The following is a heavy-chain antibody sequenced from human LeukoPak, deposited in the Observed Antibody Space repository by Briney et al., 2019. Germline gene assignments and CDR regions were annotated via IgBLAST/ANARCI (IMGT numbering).Heavy chain of an antibody. CDR3: PTIRGYSSSWPFDY. CDR2: IKSKTDGGTT. CDR1: GFTFSNAW. J-gene: IGHJ4*02. Sequence: GGSLRLSCAASGFTFSNAWMSWVRQAPGKGLEWIGRIKSKTDGGTTDYAGPVKGRFTISRDDSKNTLYLQMDSLKTEDTAVYYCPTIRGYSSSWPFDYWGQGILVTVSS. V-gene: IGHV3-15*01. D-gene: IGHD6-13*01.